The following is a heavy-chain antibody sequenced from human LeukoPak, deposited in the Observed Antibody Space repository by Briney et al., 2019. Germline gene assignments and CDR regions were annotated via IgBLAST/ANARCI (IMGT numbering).Heavy chain of an antibody. Sequence: PSQTLSLTCTVSGASISNYYWSSVRQLAGKGLEWLGRIYTSGSTNYNPSLNSRVTISVDTSKNQFSLKLSSVTAADTAVYYCARMEYCSSTSCPDAFDIWGQGTMVTVSS. CDR1: GASISNYY. CDR2: IYTSGST. V-gene: IGHV4-4*07. J-gene: IGHJ3*02. CDR3: ARMEYCSSTSCPDAFDI. D-gene: IGHD2-2*01.